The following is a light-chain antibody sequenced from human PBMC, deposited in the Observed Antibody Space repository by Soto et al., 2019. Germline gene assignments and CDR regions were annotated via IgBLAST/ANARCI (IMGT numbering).Light chain of an antibody. J-gene: IGKJ4*01. CDR1: QSVSSSY. Sequence: EIVLTQSPGTLSLSPGERATLSCRASQSVSSSYLAWYQQKPGQAPRLLIYGASARATGIPDRFSGSGSGTDFTLSISRLEPEDFAVYYWQQYGSSSLTCGGGTKVEIK. CDR2: GAS. CDR3: QQYGSSSLT. V-gene: IGKV3-20*01.